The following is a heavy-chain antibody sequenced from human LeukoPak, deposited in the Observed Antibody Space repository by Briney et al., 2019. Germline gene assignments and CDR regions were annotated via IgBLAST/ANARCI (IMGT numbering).Heavy chain of an antibody. CDR1: SGSISSSSYY. J-gene: IGHJ4*02. V-gene: IGHV4-61*05. D-gene: IGHD3-10*01. CDR3: ARGPSYGSGIYYFDY. Sequence: PSETLSLTCIASSGSISSSSYYWGWIRQPPGKGLEWIGYIYFSGSTVYNPSLKSQFTISIDTSQNQFSLRLNSVTAADTAVYYCARGPSYGSGIYYFDYWGQGTLVTVSS. CDR2: IYFSGST.